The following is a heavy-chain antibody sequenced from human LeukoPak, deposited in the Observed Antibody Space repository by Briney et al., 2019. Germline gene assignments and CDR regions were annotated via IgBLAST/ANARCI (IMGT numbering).Heavy chain of an antibody. V-gene: IGHV3-23*01. Sequence: GGSLRLSCVASGFTFGNYAMSWVRQAPGKGLELVSGIYGSDDKTVYGDAVKGRFTISRDNSKNTLYLQMNNLRADDTAVYYCAKTQGYYDAWGQGALVTVSS. D-gene: IGHD2-15*01. CDR3: AKTQGYYDA. J-gene: IGHJ5*02. CDR1: GFTFGNYA. CDR2: IYGSDDKT.